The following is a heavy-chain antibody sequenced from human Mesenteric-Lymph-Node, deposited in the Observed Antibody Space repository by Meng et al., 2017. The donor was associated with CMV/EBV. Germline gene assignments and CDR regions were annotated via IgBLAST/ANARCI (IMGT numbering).Heavy chain of an antibody. Sequence: SETLSLTCAVYGGSFSGYYWSWIRQPPGKGLEWIGEINHSGSTNYNPSLKSRVTISVDTSKNQFSLKLSSVTAADTAIYYCARDQLGFYETGGKGGMDVWGLGTTVTVSS. J-gene: IGHJ6*02. CDR3: ARDQLGFYETGGKGGMDV. CDR1: GGSFSGYY. D-gene: IGHD2-8*02. V-gene: IGHV4-34*01. CDR2: INHSGST.